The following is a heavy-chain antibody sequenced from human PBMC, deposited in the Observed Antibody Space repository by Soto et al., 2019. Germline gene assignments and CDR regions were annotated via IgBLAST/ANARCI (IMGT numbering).Heavy chain of an antibody. D-gene: IGHD3-3*01. Sequence: ASVKVSCKASGYTFTSYAMHWVRQAPRQRLEWMGWINAGNGNTKYSQKFQGRVTITRDTSASTAYMELSSLRSEDTAVYYCARDFGIFGVVSNWFDPWGQGTLVTVSS. CDR1: GYTFTSYA. CDR2: INAGNGNT. J-gene: IGHJ5*02. V-gene: IGHV1-3*01. CDR3: ARDFGIFGVVSNWFDP.